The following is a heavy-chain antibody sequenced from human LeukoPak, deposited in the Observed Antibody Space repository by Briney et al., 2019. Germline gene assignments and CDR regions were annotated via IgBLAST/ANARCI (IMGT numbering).Heavy chain of an antibody. CDR1: GFTFSSYG. CDR2: ISFDGSNQ. V-gene: IGHV3-30*18. Sequence: GGSLRLSCAASGFTFSSYGMHWVRQAPGKGLEWVALISFDGSNQYYTDSVKGRFTISRDNSKNTLFLQMNSLRAEDTAVYYCAKPPEVGATVGYFDYWGQGTLVTVSS. CDR3: AKPPEVGATVGYFDY. D-gene: IGHD1-26*01. J-gene: IGHJ4*02.